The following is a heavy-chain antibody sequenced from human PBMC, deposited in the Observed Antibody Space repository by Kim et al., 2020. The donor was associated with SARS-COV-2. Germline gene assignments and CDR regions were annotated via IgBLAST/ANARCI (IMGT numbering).Heavy chain of an antibody. CDR1: GFTFSSYA. CDR3: AKDVLNRPIRGYFDY. J-gene: IGHJ4*02. Sequence: GGSLRLSCAASGFTFSSYAMSWVRQAPGKGLEWVSAISGGGSNTYYADSVKGRFTISRDNSKNTLYLHMNSLRAEDTAVYYCAKDVLNRPIRGYFDYWGQGTRVTVSS. D-gene: IGHD3-10*01. V-gene: IGHV3-23*01. CDR2: ISGGGSNT.